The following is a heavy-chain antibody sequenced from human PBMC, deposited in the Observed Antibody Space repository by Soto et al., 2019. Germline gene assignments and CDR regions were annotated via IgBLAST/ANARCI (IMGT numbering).Heavy chain of an antibody. CDR2: IKQDGSEK. D-gene: IGHD6-13*01. CDR3: ARDGQQSLRPFDY. V-gene: IGHV3-7*05. J-gene: IGHJ4*02. Sequence: GGSLRLSCAASGFTFSSYWMSWVRQAPGKGLEWVANIKQDGSEKYYVDSVKGRFTISRDNAKNSLYLQMNSLRAEDTAVYYCARDGQQSLRPFDYWGQGTLVTVSS. CDR1: GFTFSSYW.